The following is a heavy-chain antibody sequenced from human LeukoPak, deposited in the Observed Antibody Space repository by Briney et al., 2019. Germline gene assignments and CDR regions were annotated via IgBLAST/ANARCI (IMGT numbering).Heavy chain of an antibody. J-gene: IGHJ4*02. Sequence: PSETLSLTCAVYGGSFSGYYWSWIRQPPGKGLEWIGEINHSGSTNYNPSLKSRVTISVDTSKNQFSLKLSSVTAADTAVYYCARSPDSVFGYWGQGTLVTVSS. CDR2: INHSGST. CDR1: GGSFSGYY. V-gene: IGHV4-34*01. CDR3: ARSPDSVFGY.